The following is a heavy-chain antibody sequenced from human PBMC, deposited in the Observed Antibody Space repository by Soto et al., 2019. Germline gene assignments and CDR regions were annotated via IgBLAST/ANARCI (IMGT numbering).Heavy chain of an antibody. D-gene: IGHD4-17*01. CDR1: GFTVSSNC. V-gene: IGHV3-66*01. J-gene: IGHJ4*02. Sequence: EVQLVESGGGLVQPGGSLRLSCAASGFTVSSNCMSWVRQAPGKGLEWVSVIYSGGSTYYADSVKGRFTISRDNSKNTLYLQMNSLRAEDTAVYYCARDRDYGEVRVGYWGQGTLVTVSS. CDR2: IYSGGST. CDR3: ARDRDYGEVRVGY.